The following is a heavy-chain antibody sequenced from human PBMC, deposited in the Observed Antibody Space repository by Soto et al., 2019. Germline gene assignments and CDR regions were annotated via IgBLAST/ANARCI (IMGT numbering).Heavy chain of an antibody. D-gene: IGHD3-22*01. CDR1: GFTFSSYA. CDR2: ISYDGSNK. Sequence: QVQLVESGGGVVQPGRSLRLSCAASGFTFSSYAMHWVRQAPGKGLEWVAVISYDGSNKYYADSVKGRFTISRDNSQNTLYLQMNSLRAEDTAVYYCARDGTMIVDHDAFDIWGQGTMVTVSS. CDR3: ARDGTMIVDHDAFDI. J-gene: IGHJ3*02. V-gene: IGHV3-30-3*01.